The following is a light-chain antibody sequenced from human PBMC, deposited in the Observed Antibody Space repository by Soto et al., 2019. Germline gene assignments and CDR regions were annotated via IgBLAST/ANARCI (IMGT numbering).Light chain of an antibody. V-gene: IGKV3-20*01. CDR3: QQYDSAPCN. Sequence: EIVLTQSPGTLSLSPGERATLSCRASQTVSSNYLAWYRQKPGQAPRLLIYGASSRATGIPDRVSGSGSGTAFTLTISRLELEDFAVYYCQQYDSAPCNFGQGTKVESK. CDR1: QTVSSNY. J-gene: IGKJ2*02. CDR2: GAS.